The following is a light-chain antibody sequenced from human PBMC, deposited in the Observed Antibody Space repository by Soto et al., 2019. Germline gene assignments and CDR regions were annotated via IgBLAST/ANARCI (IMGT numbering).Light chain of an antibody. CDR1: QGIRSA. CDR2: AAS. V-gene: IGKV1-6*01. J-gene: IGKJ1*01. CDR3: LLDYAYFWA. Sequence: AIKVTQSPSSLSAYVGDRVTITCRTSQGIRSALGWYQQKPGKVPKLLIYAASTLQSGVPSRFSGSGSGRDFTLTISSLQPEDFATYYCLLDYAYFWAFGQGTKVDIK.